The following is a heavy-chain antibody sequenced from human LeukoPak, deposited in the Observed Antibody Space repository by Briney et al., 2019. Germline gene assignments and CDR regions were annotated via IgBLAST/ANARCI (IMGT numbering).Heavy chain of an antibody. Sequence: SETLSLTCTVSGGSISSSSYYWGWIRQPPGKRLEWIGSIYHSGSTYYNPSLKSRVTISVDTSKNQFSLKLSSVTAADTAVYYCARLRRLWFGGGPFDPWGQGTLVTVSS. CDR2: IYHSGST. V-gene: IGHV4-39*07. CDR1: GGSISSSSYY. D-gene: IGHD3-10*01. CDR3: ARLRRLWFGGGPFDP. J-gene: IGHJ5*02.